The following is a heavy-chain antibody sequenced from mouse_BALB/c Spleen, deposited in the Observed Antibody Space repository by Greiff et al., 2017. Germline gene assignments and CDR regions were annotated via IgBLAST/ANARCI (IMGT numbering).Heavy chain of an antibody. V-gene: IGHV7-3*02. J-gene: IGHJ4*01. CDR1: GFTFTDYY. CDR2: IRNKANGYTT. Sequence: EVKLMESGGGLVQPGGSLRLSCATSGFTFTDYYMSWVRQPPGKALEWLGFIRNKANGYTTEYSASVKGRFTISRDNSQSILYLQMNTLRAEDSATYYCARHGLYAMDYWGQGTSVTVSS. CDR3: ARHGLYAMDY.